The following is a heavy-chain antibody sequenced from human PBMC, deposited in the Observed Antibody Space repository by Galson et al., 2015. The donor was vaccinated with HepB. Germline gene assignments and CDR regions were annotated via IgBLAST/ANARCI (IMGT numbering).Heavy chain of an antibody. V-gene: IGHV1-24*01. D-gene: IGHD1-26*01. CDR3: ATGPSGSYYTIDY. CDR2: FDPEDGET. J-gene: IGHJ4*02. CDR1: GYTLTELS. Sequence: SVKVSCKVSGYTLTELSMHWVRQAPGKGLEWMGGFDPEDGETIYAQKFQGRVTMTEDTSTDTAYMELSSLRSEDTAVYYCATGPSGSYYTIDYWGQGTLVTVSS.